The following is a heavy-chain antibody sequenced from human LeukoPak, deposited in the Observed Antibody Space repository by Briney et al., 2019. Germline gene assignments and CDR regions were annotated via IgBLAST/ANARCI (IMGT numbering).Heavy chain of an antibody. CDR1: GGSINRSYYY. J-gene: IGHJ4*02. CDR3: AREAVSGPFEY. Sequence: SQTLSLTCTVSGGSINRSYYYWSWIRQPAGERLEWIGRIYTDGSTYYNPSLKSRVTISLDTSKNHFSLKLTSVTAADTAVYYCAREAVSGPFEYWGQGTLDTVSS. CDR2: IYTDGST. D-gene: IGHD6-19*01. V-gene: IGHV4-61*02.